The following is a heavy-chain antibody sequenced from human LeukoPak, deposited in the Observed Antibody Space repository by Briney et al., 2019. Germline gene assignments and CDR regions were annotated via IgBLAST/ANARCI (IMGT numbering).Heavy chain of an antibody. Sequence: PGGSLRLSCAASGFTFSDHYMDWVRQAPGKGLEWVGRTRNKATSYTTEYAASVKGRFTISRVDSENSLYLQMNSLKTEDTAVYLSARVSGSYSFDYWGQGTLVTVSS. CDR3: ARVSGSYSFDY. CDR1: GFTFSDHY. J-gene: IGHJ4*02. CDR2: TRNKATSYTT. D-gene: IGHD1-26*01. V-gene: IGHV3-72*01.